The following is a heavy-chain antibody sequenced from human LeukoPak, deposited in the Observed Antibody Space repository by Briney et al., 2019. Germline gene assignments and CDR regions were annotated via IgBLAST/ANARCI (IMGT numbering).Heavy chain of an antibody. J-gene: IGHJ4*02. CDR1: GGTFSSYA. V-gene: IGHV1-69*04. CDR3: ARHHSWYPFDY. Sequence: SVKVSCKASGGTFSSYAISWVRQAPGQGLEWMGRIIPILGIANYAQKFQGRVTITADESTSTAYMELSSLRSEDTAVYYCARHHSWYPFDYWGQGTLVTVSS. CDR2: IIPILGIA. D-gene: IGHD6-13*01.